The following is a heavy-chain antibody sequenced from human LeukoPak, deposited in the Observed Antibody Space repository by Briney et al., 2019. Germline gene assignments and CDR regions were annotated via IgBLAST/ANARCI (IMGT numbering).Heavy chain of an antibody. J-gene: IGHJ6*03. CDR1: GGSFSGYY. V-gene: IGHV4-34*01. D-gene: IGHD6-6*01. CDR3: ARGGSIAARPLSSRYYYYYYMDV. Sequence: SETLSLTCAVYGGSFSGYYWSWIRQPPGKGLEWIGEINHSGSTNYNPSLKSRVTISVDTSKNQFSLKLSSVTAADTAVYYCARGGSIAARPLSSRYYYYYYMDVWGKGTTVIVSS. CDR2: INHSGST.